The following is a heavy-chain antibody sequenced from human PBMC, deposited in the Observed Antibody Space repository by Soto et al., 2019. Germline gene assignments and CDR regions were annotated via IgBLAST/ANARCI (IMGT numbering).Heavy chain of an antibody. CDR2: INPYNGNT. CDR1: GYTFTSYG. V-gene: IGHV1-18*01. CDR3: PRDWFGVDY. Sequence: QVQLVQSGAEVKKPGASVKVSCKASGYTFTSYGISWVRQAPGQGLEWMGWINPYNGNTNYAQKLQGRVTMTTDTSTSTADMELSGLRSDDTAVDYCPRDWFGVDYWGQGTLVTVSS. J-gene: IGHJ4*02. D-gene: IGHD3-16*01.